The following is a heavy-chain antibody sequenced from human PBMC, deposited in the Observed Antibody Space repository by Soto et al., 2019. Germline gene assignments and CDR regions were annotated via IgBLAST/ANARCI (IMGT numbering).Heavy chain of an antibody. CDR1: GYTFTSYY. Sequence: XSVKVSCKASGYTFTSYYMHWVRQAPGQGLEWMGIINPSGGSTSYAQKFQGRVTMTRDTSTSTVYMELSSLRSEDTAVYYCARDLYDSSGPGPFDIWGQGTMVTVSS. V-gene: IGHV1-46*01. J-gene: IGHJ3*02. CDR3: ARDLYDSSGPGPFDI. CDR2: INPSGGST. D-gene: IGHD3-22*01.